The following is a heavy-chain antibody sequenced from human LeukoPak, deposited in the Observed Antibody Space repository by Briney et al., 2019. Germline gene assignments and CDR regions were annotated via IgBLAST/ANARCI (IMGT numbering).Heavy chain of an antibody. Sequence: GGSLRLSCAASGFTFSTYAMSWVRQTPEKGLEWVSAISDTGGNTFYADSVKGRFTISRDNSKNTLYLQMNSLRAEDTAIYYCAKGRTNDYWGQGTLVTSPQ. D-gene: IGHD1/OR15-1a*01. V-gene: IGHV3-23*01. CDR2: ISDTGGNT. CDR3: AKGRTNDY. J-gene: IGHJ4*02. CDR1: GFTFSTYA.